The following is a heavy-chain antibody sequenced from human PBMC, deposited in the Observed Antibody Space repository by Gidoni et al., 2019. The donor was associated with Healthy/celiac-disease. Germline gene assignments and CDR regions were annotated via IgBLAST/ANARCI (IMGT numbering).Heavy chain of an antibody. CDR1: GYSFTSYW. J-gene: IGHJ6*02. Sequence: EVQLVQSGAEVKKPGESLRISCKGSGYSFTSYWISWVRQMPGKGLEWMGRIDPSDSYTNYSPSFQGHVTISADKSISTAYLQWSSLKASDTAMYYCARQDPVRGVPYGMDVWGQGTTVTVSS. CDR3: ARQDPVRGVPYGMDV. V-gene: IGHV5-10-1*01. CDR2: IDPSDSYT. D-gene: IGHD3-10*01.